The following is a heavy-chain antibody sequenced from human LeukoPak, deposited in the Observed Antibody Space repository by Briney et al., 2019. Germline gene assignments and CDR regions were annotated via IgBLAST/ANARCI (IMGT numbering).Heavy chain of an antibody. CDR2: IIPIFGTA. V-gene: IGHV1-69*13. D-gene: IGHD4-17*01. Sequence: SVKVSCTASGGTFSSYAISWVRQAPGQGLEWTGGIIPIFGTANYAQKFQGRVTITADESTSTAYMELSSLRSEDTAVYYCASTWYVYGDPNRPFDYWGQGTLVTVSS. CDR1: GGTFSSYA. J-gene: IGHJ4*02. CDR3: ASTWYVYGDPNRPFDY.